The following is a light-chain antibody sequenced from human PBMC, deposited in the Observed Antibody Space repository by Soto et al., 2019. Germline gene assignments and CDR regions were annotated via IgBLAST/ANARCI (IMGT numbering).Light chain of an antibody. CDR2: GAS. CDR1: QSVSSNS. J-gene: IGKJ1*01. Sequence: ESVLTQSPGTLSLSPGERATLSCRASQSVSSNSLAWYQQKPGQAPRLLIYGASSRATGTPDRFSGSWSGTDFTLTISRLEPEDFAVYYCQQFGGSPPSWTFGQGTKVEI. CDR3: QQFGGSPPSWT. V-gene: IGKV3-20*01.